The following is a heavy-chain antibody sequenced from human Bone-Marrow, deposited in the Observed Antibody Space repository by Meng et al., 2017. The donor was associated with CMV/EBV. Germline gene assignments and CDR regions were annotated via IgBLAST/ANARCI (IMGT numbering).Heavy chain of an antibody. D-gene: IGHD2-2*01. V-gene: IGHV1-46*01. J-gene: IGHJ6*02. CDR2: INPSGGST. Sequence: DSVKVSCKASGYTFTSYYMHWVRQAPGQGLEWMGIINPSGGSTSYAQKFQGRVTMTRDTSTSTVYMELSSLRSEDTAVYYCARELIDCSSTSCYDTLTRYYYYGMDVWGQGTTVTVSS. CDR1: GYTFTSYY. CDR3: ARELIDCSSTSCYDTLTRYYYYGMDV.